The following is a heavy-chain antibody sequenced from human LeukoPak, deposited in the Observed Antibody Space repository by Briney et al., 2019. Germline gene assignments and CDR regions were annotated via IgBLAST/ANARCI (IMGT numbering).Heavy chain of an antibody. Sequence: PSETLSLTCSVSGGSVSTNYWSWIRQSPEKGLEWIAYTLYSGTHDLHPSLKSRLMISRDASKNQFSLKLSSVTAADTAIYYCARHSHNQVAGGWFDPWGQGTLVTVSS. CDR3: ARHSHNQVAGGWFDP. CDR1: GGSVSTNY. V-gene: IGHV4-59*08. CDR2: TLYSGTH. J-gene: IGHJ5*02. D-gene: IGHD5-12*01.